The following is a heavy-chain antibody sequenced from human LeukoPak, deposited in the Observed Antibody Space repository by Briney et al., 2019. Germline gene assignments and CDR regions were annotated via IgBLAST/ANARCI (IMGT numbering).Heavy chain of an antibody. V-gene: IGHV3-33*01. D-gene: IGHD3-22*01. CDR1: GFTFSSYG. Sequence: GGSLRLSCAASGFTFSSYGMHWVRQAPGKGLEGVAIIWFDGNNKYYADSVKGRFTISRDTSKNTLYLQMNSLRAEDTAVYYCTRASFYDSSGYYRSYYFDYWGQGTLVTVSS. J-gene: IGHJ4*02. CDR2: IWFDGNNK. CDR3: TRASFYDSSGYYRSYYFDY.